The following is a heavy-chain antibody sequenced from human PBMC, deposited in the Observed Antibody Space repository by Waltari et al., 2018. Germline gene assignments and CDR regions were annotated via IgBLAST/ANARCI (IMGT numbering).Heavy chain of an antibody. CDR3: ARRKWNYGSDDGMDV. J-gene: IGHJ6*02. CDR2: IKQDGSEK. Sequence: EVQLVESGGGLVQPGGSLRLTCAASGLSFSTYYRRWVRQAPGKGLEWVATIKQDGSEKYYVDSVKGRFTISRDNAKNSMYLQMNSLKAEDTAVYYCARRKWNYGSDDGMDVWGQGTTVTVSS. D-gene: IGHD1-7*01. V-gene: IGHV3-7*01. CDR1: GLSFSTYY.